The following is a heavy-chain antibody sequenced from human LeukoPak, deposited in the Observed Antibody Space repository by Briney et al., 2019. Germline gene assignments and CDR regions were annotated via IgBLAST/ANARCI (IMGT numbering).Heavy chain of an antibody. CDR1: GGSISSSSYY. J-gene: IGHJ6*02. D-gene: IGHD2-2*03. CDR2: IYYSGST. Sequence: PSKTLSLTCTVSGGSISSSSYYWGWIRQPPGKGLEWRGSIYYSGSTYYNPSLKSRVTISVDTSKNQFSLKLSSVTAADTAVYYCASGYCSSTSCQYYYYGMDVWGQGTTVTVSS. CDR3: ASGYCSSTSCQYYYYGMDV. V-gene: IGHV4-39*01.